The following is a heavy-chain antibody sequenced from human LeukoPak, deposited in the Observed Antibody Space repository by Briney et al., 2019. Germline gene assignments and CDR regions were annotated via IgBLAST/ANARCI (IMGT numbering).Heavy chain of an antibody. J-gene: IGHJ4*02. Sequence: GGSLRLYCAASGFTFNNYNMNLVRQAPGKGLEWLSSISSSGSTIYYADSVKCRFTISSDNAKNSLYLQMNRLRAEDTTVYYCARIEGYSSGWYVDYWGQGTLVTV. CDR2: ISSSGSTI. CDR1: GFTFNNYN. CDR3: ARIEGYSSGWYVDY. V-gene: IGHV3-21*04. D-gene: IGHD6-19*01.